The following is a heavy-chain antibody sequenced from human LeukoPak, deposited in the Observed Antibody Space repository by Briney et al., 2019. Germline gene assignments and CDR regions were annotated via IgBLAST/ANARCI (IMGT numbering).Heavy chain of an antibody. CDR3: ARMCNTREYYADS. V-gene: IGHV4-39*01. CDR1: GVSMGSSTYS. CDR2: IYYSGTT. Sequence: SETLSLTCTVSGVSMGSSTYSWGWIRQSPGKGLEWIGSIYYSGTTYYNPALQSRVTQSVDTSKNQFSVRLNSVTAADTAMYYCARMCNTREYYADSWGPGSLVTVSS. J-gene: IGHJ4*02. D-gene: IGHD3-10*01.